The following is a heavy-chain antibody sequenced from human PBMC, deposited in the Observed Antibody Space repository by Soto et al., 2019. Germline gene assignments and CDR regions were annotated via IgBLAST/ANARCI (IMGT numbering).Heavy chain of an antibody. V-gene: IGHV3-23*01. D-gene: IGHD5-18*01. J-gene: IGHJ4*02. CDR3: AKGGYSYISFDY. CDR2: ISGSGGST. Sequence: EVQLLESGGGLVQPGGSLRLSCAASGFTFSSYAMSWVRQAAGKGLEWVSAISGSGGSTYYADSVKGRFTISRDNSKNTLYLQLNSLRAEDTAVYYCAKGGYSYISFDYWGQGTLVTVSS. CDR1: GFTFSSYA.